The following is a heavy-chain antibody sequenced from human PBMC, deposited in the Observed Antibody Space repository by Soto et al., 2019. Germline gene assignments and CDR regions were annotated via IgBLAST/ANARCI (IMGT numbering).Heavy chain of an antibody. Sequence: EVPLVESGGGLVQPGRSLRLSCAASGFTFDDYAMHWVRQAPGKGLEWVSGISWNSGSIDYADSVKGRFTISRDNAKNSLYLQMNSLRAEDTALYYCAKDRDYDTSGLTDYWGQGTLVTVSS. D-gene: IGHD3-22*01. CDR1: GFTFDDYA. J-gene: IGHJ4*02. CDR3: AKDRDYDTSGLTDY. V-gene: IGHV3-9*01. CDR2: ISWNSGSI.